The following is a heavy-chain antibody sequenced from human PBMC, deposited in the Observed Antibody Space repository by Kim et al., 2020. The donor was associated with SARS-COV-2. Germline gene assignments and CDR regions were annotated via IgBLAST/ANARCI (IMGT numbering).Heavy chain of an antibody. Sequence: GGSLRLSCAASGFTFSNYGMHWVRQAPGKGLEWVTFISYDGTNKYYIDSVKGRFTIYRDNSKNTLYLQMNSLRGEDTAVYYCAKDLDPLYDSGTFSYGDFDFRGQGNLVTVSS. V-gene: IGHV3-30*18. CDR3: AKDLDPLYDSGTFSYGDFDF. CDR2: ISYDGTNK. J-gene: IGHJ4*02. D-gene: IGHD3-10*01. CDR1: GFTFSNYG.